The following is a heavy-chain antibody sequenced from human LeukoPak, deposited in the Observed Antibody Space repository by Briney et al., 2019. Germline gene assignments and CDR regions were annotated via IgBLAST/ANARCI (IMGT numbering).Heavy chain of an antibody. CDR2: INPSGGST. J-gene: IGHJ5*02. V-gene: IGHV1-46*01. Sequence: GASVKVSCKASGYTFTGYYMHWVRQAPGQGLEWMGRINPSGGSTSYAQKFQGRVTMTRDTSTSTVYMELSSLRSGDTAVYYCARDLAGDSYGRLLDPWGQGTLVTVSS. CDR3: ARDLAGDSYGRLLDP. CDR1: GYTFTGYY. D-gene: IGHD5-18*01.